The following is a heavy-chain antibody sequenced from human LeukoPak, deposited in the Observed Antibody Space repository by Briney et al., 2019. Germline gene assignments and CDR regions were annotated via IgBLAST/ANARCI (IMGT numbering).Heavy chain of an antibody. CDR2: INPNSGGT. D-gene: IGHD2-2*01. CDR1: GYTFTGYY. V-gene: IGHV1-2*04. CDR3: ARDPTLGYCSSTSCYGNYYYSMDV. J-gene: IGHJ6*02. Sequence: GASVKVSCKASGYTFTGYYMHWVRQAPGQGLEWMGWINPNSGGTNYAQKFQGWVTMTRDTSISTAYMELSRLRSDDTAVYYCARDPTLGYCSSTSCYGNYYYSMDVWGQGATVTVSS.